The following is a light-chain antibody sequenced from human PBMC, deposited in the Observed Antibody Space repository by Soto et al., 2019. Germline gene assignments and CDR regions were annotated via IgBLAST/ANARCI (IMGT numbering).Light chain of an antibody. V-gene: IGLV2-8*01. CDR3: SSYAGSNNVV. Sequence: SVLTQPPSASGSPGQSVTISCTGTSSDVGGYNYVSWYQQHPGKAPKLMIYEVSKRPSGVPDRFSGSKSGNTASLTVSGLQAEDEADYYCSSYAGSNNVVFGGGTKVTVL. J-gene: IGLJ2*01. CDR1: SSDVGGYNY. CDR2: EVS.